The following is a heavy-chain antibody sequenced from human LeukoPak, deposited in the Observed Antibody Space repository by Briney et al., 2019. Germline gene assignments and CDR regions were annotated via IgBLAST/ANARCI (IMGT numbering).Heavy chain of an antibody. CDR1: GFTFGKYW. D-gene: IGHD3-3*01. CDR3: ARDQYDTWSRRGNFDS. J-gene: IGHJ4*02. Sequence: GGSLRLSCVASGFTFGKYWMSWVRQAPGKGLEWVANIELDGSEKNYVDSVKGRFTISRDNTKNSLYLQMNSLRAEDTAVFYCARDQYDTWSRRGNFDSWGQGTLVIVSS. CDR2: IELDGSEK. V-gene: IGHV3-7*03.